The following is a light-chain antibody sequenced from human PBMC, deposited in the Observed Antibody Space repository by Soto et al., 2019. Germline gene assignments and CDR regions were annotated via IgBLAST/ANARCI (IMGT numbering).Light chain of an antibody. Sequence: EIVLTQSPGTLSLSPGERGTLSCRASQSLSSNYLAWYQQIPGQAPRLLIYAASSRATGIPDRFSGSGSGTDFTLTISRLEPEDVAVYSCLQYGNSPPTFGQGTKVEIK. CDR1: QSLSSNY. CDR2: AAS. CDR3: LQYGNSPPT. J-gene: IGKJ1*01. V-gene: IGKV3-20*01.